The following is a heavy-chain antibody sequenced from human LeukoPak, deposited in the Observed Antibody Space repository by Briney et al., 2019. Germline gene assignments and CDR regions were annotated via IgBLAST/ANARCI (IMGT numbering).Heavy chain of an antibody. CDR3: AREAAGPYYYYYMDV. V-gene: IGHV3-7*01. Sequence: GGSLRLSCAGSGFTFSSYWMSWVRQAPGKGLEWVANIKQDGSEKHYVDSVKGRFTISRDNAKNSLYLRMNSLRAEDTAVYYCAREAAGPYYYYYMDVWGKGTTVTISS. CDR2: IKQDGSEK. CDR1: GFTFSSYW. J-gene: IGHJ6*03. D-gene: IGHD6-13*01.